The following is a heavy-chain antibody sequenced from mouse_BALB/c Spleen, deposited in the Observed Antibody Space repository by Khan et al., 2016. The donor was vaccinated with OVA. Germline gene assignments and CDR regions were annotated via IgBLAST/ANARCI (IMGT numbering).Heavy chain of an antibody. V-gene: IGHV2-2*02. J-gene: IGHJ3*01. D-gene: IGHD2-14*01. CDR3: ARNGGRYDTWFVY. Sequence: VQLQESGPGLVQPSQSLSITCTVSGFSLTSYGVHWVRQSPGKGLEWLGVIWSGGSTDYNAAFISRLSISKDNSKSQVFFKMNSLQANDTAIYXYARNGGRYDTWFVYWGKGTLVTVSA. CDR2: IWSGGST. CDR1: GFSLTSYG.